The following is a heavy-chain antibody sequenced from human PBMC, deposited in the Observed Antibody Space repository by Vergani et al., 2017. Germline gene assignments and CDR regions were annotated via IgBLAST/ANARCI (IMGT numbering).Heavy chain of an antibody. D-gene: IGHD5-12*01. CDR1: GFTFNSYA. V-gene: IGHV3-23*01. CDR2: INNNGGST. J-gene: IGHJ6*02. CDR3: AKANPRNSGYDYLYYYHAMDV. Sequence: QLLESGGGLIQPGGSLRLSCAASGFTFNSYAMTWVRQAPGKGLEWVSGINNNGGSTYYADSVKGRFTISRDNSKNTLYLQMTGLRAEDTATYYCAKANPRNSGYDYLYYYHAMDVWGQGTTVTVSS.